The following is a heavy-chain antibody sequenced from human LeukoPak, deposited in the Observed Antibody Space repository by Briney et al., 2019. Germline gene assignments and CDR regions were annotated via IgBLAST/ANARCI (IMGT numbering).Heavy chain of an antibody. J-gene: IGHJ4*02. CDR2: ISYDGSNK. CDR1: GFTFSSYG. CDR3: AKVGVGCSSTSCYSLDYFDY. Sequence: GGSLRLSCAASGFTFSSYGMHWVRQAPGKGLEWVAVISYDGSNKYYADSVKGRFTISRDNSKNTLYLQMNSLRAEDTAVYYCAKVGVGCSSTSCYSLDYFDYWGQGTLVTVSS. D-gene: IGHD2-2*02. V-gene: IGHV3-30*18.